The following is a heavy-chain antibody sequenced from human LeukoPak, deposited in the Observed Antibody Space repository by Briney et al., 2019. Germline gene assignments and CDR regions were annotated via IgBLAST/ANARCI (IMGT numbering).Heavy chain of an antibody. CDR3: ARARYETRIWPKSRYDYYHYMDV. J-gene: IGHJ6*03. CDR2: MNPNSGNT. D-gene: IGHD3-3*01. CDR1: GYTFTSYD. V-gene: IGHV1-8*03. Sequence: ASVKVSCKASGYTFTSYDINWVRQATGQGLEWMGWMNPNSGNTGYAQKFQDRVTITRDTSASTAYMELSSLRSEDMAVYYCARARYETRIWPKSRYDYYHYMDVWGKGTTVTVSS.